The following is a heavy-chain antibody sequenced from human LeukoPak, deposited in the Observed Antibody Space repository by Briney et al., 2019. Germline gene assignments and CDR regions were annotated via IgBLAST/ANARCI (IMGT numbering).Heavy chain of an antibody. CDR2: IYHSGST. CDR1: GYSISSGYY. CDR3: ASHSGGYAY. Sequence: SETLSLTCTVSGYSISSGYYWGWIRLPPGKGLEWIGSIYHSGSTYYNPSLKSRVSISVDTSKNQFSLRLSSVTAADTAVYYCASHSGGYAYWGQGTLVTVSS. J-gene: IGHJ4*02. D-gene: IGHD5-12*01. V-gene: IGHV4-38-2*02.